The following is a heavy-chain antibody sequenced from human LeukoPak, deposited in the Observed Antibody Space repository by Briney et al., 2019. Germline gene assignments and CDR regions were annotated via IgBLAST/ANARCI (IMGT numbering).Heavy chain of an antibody. V-gene: IGHV6-1*01. CDR3: TKTGVGSGSHYYYYGMDD. J-gene: IGHJ6*02. D-gene: IGHD1-26*01. CDR2: TDYKSKWYN. CDR1: GVSVSSNSAA. Sequence: SKTLSLTCAVSGVSVSSNSAAWNWIRQSPSRGLEWLGRTDYKSKWYNDYAVSVKGRITINSDTSKNQFSLQLNSVTPEDTAVYYCTKTGVGSGSHYYYYGMDDWGQGTTVTVSS.